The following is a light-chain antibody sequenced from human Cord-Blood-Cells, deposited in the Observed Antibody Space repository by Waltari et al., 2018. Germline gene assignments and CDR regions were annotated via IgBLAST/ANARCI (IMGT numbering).Light chain of an antibody. CDR1: QSISSY. J-gene: IGKJ1*01. CDR2: AAS. V-gene: IGKV1-39*01. Sequence: DIQMTQSPSSLSASVGDRVTITCRASQSISSYLNLYKQKPGKAPKLLIYAASSLQSGVPSRFSGSGYGTDFTLTISSLQPEDVATYYCQQSYSTPWTFGQGTKVEIK. CDR3: QQSYSTPWT.